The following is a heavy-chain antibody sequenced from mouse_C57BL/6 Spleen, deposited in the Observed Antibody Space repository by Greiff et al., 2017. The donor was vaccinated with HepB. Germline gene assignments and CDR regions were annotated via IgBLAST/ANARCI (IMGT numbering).Heavy chain of an antibody. Sequence: QVQLQQSGAELVRPGTSVKVSCKASGYAFTNYLIEWVKQRPGQGLEWIGVINPGSGGTNYNEKFKGKATLTADKSSSTAYMQLSSLTSEDSAVYFCARGGPDYFDYWGQGTTLTVSS. CDR1: GYAFTNYL. CDR2: INPGSGGT. J-gene: IGHJ2*01. V-gene: IGHV1-54*01. CDR3: ARGGPDYFDY.